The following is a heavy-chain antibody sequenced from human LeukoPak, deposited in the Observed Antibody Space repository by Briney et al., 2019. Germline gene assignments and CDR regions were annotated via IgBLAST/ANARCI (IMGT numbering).Heavy chain of an antibody. CDR2: INGGGDST. V-gene: IGHV3-23*01. CDR3: AEASCSSTSCLSDY. D-gene: IGHD2-2*01. CDR1: GFTFRGNA. J-gene: IGHJ4*02. Sequence: PGGSLRLSCAASGFTFRGNAMSWVRQAPGKGLEWVSSINGGGDSTYYADSVRGRFTISRDNSKSTLFLQMNSLRVEDTAVYFCAEASCSSTSCLSDYRGQGTLVTVSS.